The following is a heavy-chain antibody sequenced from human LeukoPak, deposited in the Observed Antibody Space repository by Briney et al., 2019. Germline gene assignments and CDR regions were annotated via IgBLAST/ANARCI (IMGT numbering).Heavy chain of an antibody. CDR2: IYSGGSI. D-gene: IGHD3-10*01. J-gene: IGHJ4*02. CDR1: GFTVNNNY. Sequence: GGSLRLSCAAAGFTVNNNYMSWGRQAPGKGLEWVSLIYSGGSIYYADSVKGRFTISRDNSKNTLYLQMNSLRAEDTAVYYCARSGGYHWYFEYWGQGTLVTVSS. V-gene: IGHV3-66*01. CDR3: ARSGGYHWYFEY.